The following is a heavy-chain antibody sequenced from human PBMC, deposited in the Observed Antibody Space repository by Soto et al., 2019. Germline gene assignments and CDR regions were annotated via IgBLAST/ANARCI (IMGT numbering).Heavy chain of an antibody. CDR3: AHRPTSTDDFYFDY. D-gene: IGHD2-21*02. J-gene: IGHJ4*02. V-gene: IGHV2-5*01. CDR1: GFSLTTSGVA. CDR2: FYWNDDK. Sequence: QITLTESGPTLVTPTQTLTLTCSFSGFSLTTSGVAVGWFRQPPGKAPEWHALFYWNDDKRYSPSLRSRLTVTGDSSKNQVVLTLANVDPVDSGTYYCAHRPTSTDDFYFDYWGQGTLVTVSS.